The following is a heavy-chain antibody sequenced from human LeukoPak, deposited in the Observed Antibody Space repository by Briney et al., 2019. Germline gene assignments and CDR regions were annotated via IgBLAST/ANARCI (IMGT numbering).Heavy chain of an antibody. D-gene: IGHD5-24*01. CDR3: ARDRHADGYNLVGAFDI. Sequence: PGGSLRLSCAASGFTLSTYAMSWVRQTPGKGLEWGAATSSSYAGTYPADSVRGRFTISRDNSKNTLYLQMNSLRAEDTAVYYCARDRHADGYNLVGAFDIWGQGTMVTVSS. CDR2: TSSSYAGT. CDR1: GFTLSTYA. J-gene: IGHJ3*02. V-gene: IGHV3-23*01.